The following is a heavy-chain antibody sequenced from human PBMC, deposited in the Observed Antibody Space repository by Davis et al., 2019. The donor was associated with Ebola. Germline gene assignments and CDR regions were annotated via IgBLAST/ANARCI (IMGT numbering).Heavy chain of an antibody. CDR2: IKEDGSEK. D-gene: IGHD2-15*01. V-gene: IGHV3-7*03. J-gene: IGHJ6*02. CDR1: GFTFRTYW. CDR3: ARERVTCGGGSCYYSGLDV. Sequence: GESLKISCAASGFTFRTYWMSWVRQAPGKGLEWAANIKEDGSEKFYVDSLKGRFAISRDNAKNSLFLQINNLGAEDTAVYYCARERVTCGGGSCYYSGLDVWGQGTTVTVSS.